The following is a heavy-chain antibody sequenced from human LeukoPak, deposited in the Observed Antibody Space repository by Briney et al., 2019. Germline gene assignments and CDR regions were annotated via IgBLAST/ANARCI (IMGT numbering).Heavy chain of an antibody. J-gene: IGHJ4*02. CDR2: ISSSSSYI. D-gene: IGHD3-3*01. CDR1: GFTFSSYS. V-gene: IGHV3-21*01. Sequence: GGSLRLSCAASGFTFSSYSMKWVRQAAGKGLEWVSSISSSSSYIYYADSVKGRFTISRDNAKNSLYLQMNSLRAEDTAVYYCASVPIFGVVIIDDYWGQGTLVTVSS. CDR3: ASVPIFGVVIIDDY.